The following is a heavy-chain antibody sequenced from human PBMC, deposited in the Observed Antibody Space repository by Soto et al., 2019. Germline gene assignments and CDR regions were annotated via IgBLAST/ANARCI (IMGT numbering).Heavy chain of an antibody. CDR1: GFTFSSYS. D-gene: IGHD4-17*01. V-gene: IGHV3-21*01. CDR2: ISSSSSYI. CDR3: AARLDYGDYTFDY. J-gene: IGHJ4*02. Sequence: GGSLRLSCAASGFTFSSYSMNWVRQAPGKGLEWVSSISSSSSYIYYADSVKGRFTISRDNAKNSLYLQMNSLRAEDTAVYYCAARLDYGDYTFDYWGQGTLVTVSS.